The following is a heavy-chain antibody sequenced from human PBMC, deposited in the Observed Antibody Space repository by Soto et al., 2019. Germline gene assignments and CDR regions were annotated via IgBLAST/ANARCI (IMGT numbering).Heavy chain of an antibody. CDR1: GGSISSSSYY. J-gene: IGHJ4*02. CDR2: IYYSGST. D-gene: IGHD3-10*01. Sequence: PSETLSLTCTVSGGSISSSSYYWGWIRQPPGKGLEWIGSIYYSGSTYYNPSLKSRVTISVDTSKNQFSLKLSSVTAADTAVYYCIAMVRGVIITGNPFDYWGQGTLVTVSS. CDR3: IAMVRGVIITGNPFDY. V-gene: IGHV4-39*01.